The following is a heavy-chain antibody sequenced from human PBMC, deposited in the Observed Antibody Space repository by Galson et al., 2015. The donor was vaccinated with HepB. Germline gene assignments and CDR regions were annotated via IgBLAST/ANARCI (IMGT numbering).Heavy chain of an antibody. CDR1: GYTFTGYY. J-gene: IGHJ4*02. V-gene: IGHV1-2*02. CDR2: INPNSGGT. D-gene: IGHD2-2*01. Sequence: SVKVSCKASGYTFTGYYMHWVRQAPGQGLEWMGWINPNSGGTNYAQKFQGRVTMTRDTSISTAYMELSRLRSDDTAVYYCARGPTYCSSTSCHFDYWGQGTLVTVSS. CDR3: ARGPTYCSSTSCHFDY.